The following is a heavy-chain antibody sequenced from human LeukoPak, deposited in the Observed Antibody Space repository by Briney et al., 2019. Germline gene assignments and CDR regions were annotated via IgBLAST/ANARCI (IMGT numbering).Heavy chain of an antibody. V-gene: IGHV4-39*07. CDR2: IYYDGST. D-gene: IGHD3-10*01. Sequence: SEILSLTCSVFGDSISRSSYYWGWIRQPPGEGLEWIGTIYYDGSTYHNPSLKSRVTISVDASKNQFSLKLRSATAADTAVYYCTRDSQLEWFYLWGQGTLVTVSS. CDR1: GDSISRSSYY. J-gene: IGHJ5*01. CDR3: TRDSQLEWFYL.